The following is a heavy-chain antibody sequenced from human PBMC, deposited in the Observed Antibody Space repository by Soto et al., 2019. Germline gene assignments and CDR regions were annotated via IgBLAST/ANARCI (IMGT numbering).Heavy chain of an antibody. Sequence: SETLSLTCTVSGGSISSYYWSWIRQPPGKGLEWIGYIYYSGSTNYNPSLKRRVTISVDTSKNQFSLKLSSVTAADTAVYYCARVGHYDFWSGYPTGMDVWGQGTTGTV. CDR3: ARVGHYDFWSGYPTGMDV. V-gene: IGHV4-59*01. CDR1: GGSISSYY. D-gene: IGHD3-3*01. J-gene: IGHJ6*02. CDR2: IYYSGST.